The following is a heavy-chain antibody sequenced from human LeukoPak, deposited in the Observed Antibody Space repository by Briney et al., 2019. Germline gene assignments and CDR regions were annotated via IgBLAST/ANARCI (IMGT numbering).Heavy chain of an antibody. D-gene: IGHD3-22*01. CDR3: ANSRYDSSGYYGIIGY. Sequence: RAGGSLRLSCAASGFTFDDYGMSWVRQAPGKGLEWVSGIHWNGGSTGYADSVKGRFTISRDNAKNSLYLQMNSLRAEDTAVYYCANSRYDSSGYYGIIGYWGQGTLVTVSS. CDR1: GFTFDDYG. CDR2: IHWNGGST. V-gene: IGHV3-20*04. J-gene: IGHJ4*02.